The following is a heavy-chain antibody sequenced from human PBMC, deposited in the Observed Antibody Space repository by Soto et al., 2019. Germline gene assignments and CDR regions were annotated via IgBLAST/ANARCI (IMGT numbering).Heavy chain of an antibody. V-gene: IGHV1-2*04. CDR2: INPNSGGT. D-gene: IGHD3-10*01. J-gene: IGHJ6*03. Sequence: ASVKVSCKASGYTFTGYYMHWVRQAPGQGLEWMGWINPNSGGTNYAQKFQGWVTMTRDTSISTAYMELSRLRSDDTAVYYCARALPQNYGSGCYYGYYYYYMDVWGKGTTVTVSS. CDR3: ARALPQNYGSGCYYGYYYYYMDV. CDR1: GYTFTGYY.